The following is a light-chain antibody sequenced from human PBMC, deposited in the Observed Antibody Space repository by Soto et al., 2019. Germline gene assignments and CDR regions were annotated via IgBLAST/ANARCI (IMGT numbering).Light chain of an antibody. Sequence: EIVMTQSPATLSVSPGERATLSCRASQSVSHSLAWHQQKPGQAPRLLIYGASTSATGIPARFSGSGSGTEFTLTISSLQSEDFAVYYCQQYSKWPWTFGQGTKVEI. CDR2: GAS. CDR3: QQYSKWPWT. J-gene: IGKJ1*01. V-gene: IGKV3-15*01. CDR1: QSVSHS.